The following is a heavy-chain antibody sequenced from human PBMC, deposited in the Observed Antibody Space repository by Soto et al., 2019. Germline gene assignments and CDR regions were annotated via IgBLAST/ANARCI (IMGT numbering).Heavy chain of an antibody. D-gene: IGHD1-26*01. CDR3: ARGAPVGAKGVYGMDV. V-gene: IGHV1-18*01. CDR2: ISAYNGNT. J-gene: IGHJ6*02. Sequence: ASVKVSCKASGYTFTSYGISWVRQAPGQGLEWMGWISAYNGNTNYAQKNQGRVTMTTDTSTSTAYMELRSLRSDDTAVYYCARGAPVGAKGVYGMDVWGQGTTVTVSS. CDR1: GYTFTSYG.